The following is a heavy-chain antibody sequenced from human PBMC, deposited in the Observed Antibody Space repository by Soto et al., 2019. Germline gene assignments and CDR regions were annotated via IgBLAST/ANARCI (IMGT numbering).Heavy chain of an antibody. CDR2: INDSGKI. J-gene: IGHJ6*03. V-gene: IGHV4-34*01. D-gene: IGHD3-10*01. CDR3: ARGLILWFGELSRRGGYYYYMDV. Sequence: QVQLQQWGAGLLKPSETLSLTCAVYGGSFSGYQWSWIRQTPGKGLEWIGEINDSGKINYSPSLKSRVTILVDTPKKQISLKLSSVTAADTAVYYCARGLILWFGELSRRGGYYYYMDVWGIGTTVTVSS. CDR1: GGSFSGYQ.